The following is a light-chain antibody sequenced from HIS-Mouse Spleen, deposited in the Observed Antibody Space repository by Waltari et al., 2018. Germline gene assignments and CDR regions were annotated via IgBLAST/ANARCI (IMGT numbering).Light chain of an antibody. CDR1: ALPKQY. CDR3: QSADSSGTYVV. CDR2: KDS. J-gene: IGLJ2*01. Sequence: SYELTQPPSVSVSPGQTARITCSGDALPKQYAYWYQQKPGQAPVRVIYKDSERPSGIPERFSGSISGTTVTLTISGVQAEDEADYYCQSADSSGTYVVFGGGTKLTVL. V-gene: IGLV3-25*03.